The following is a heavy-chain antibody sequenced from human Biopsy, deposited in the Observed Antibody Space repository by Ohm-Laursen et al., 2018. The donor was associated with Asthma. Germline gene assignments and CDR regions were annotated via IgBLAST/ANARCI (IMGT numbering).Heavy chain of an antibody. V-gene: IGHV3-30-3*01. J-gene: IGHJ4*02. CDR3: ARDVMEWYLPAFDF. CDR1: GFTFRRYA. D-gene: IGHD3-3*01. Sequence: SLRLSCTAAGFTFRRYAMHWVRQAPGKGLEWVAVGGSYYDGGLKYYADSVNGRFTVSRDDPKNTLYLQMNSLRPDDTAVYYCARDVMEWYLPAFDFWGQGTLVTVSS. CDR2: GGSYYDGGLK.